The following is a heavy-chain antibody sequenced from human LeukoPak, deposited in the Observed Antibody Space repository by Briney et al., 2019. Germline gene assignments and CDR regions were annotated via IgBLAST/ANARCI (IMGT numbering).Heavy chain of an antibody. CDR3: ATPSQDTAMVTPWIRFDY. D-gene: IGHD5-18*01. CDR1: GFTFSSYA. CDR2: ISGSGGST. J-gene: IGHJ4*02. Sequence: PGGSLRLSCAASGFTFSSYAMSWVRQAPGKGLEWVSAISGSGGSTYYADSVKGRFTISRDNSKNTLYLQMNSLRAEDTAVYYCATPSQDTAMVTPWIRFDYWGQGTLVTVSS. V-gene: IGHV3-23*01.